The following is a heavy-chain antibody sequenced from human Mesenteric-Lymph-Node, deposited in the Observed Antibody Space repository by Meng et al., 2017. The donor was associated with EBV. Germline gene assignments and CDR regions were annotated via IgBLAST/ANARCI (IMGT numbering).Heavy chain of an antibody. CDR3: ASRGYSDGWTFDS. Sequence: QVQLQESGPGLVKPSQTLSLTCAVSGGSVSSAGYYWNWIRQPPGKGLEWIGYMYYSGSIYYNPSLKSRVTISVDTSKNQFSLKLSSVTAADTAVYYCASRGYSDGWTFDSWGQGTLVTVSS. CDR2: MYYSGSI. V-gene: IGHV4-30-4*01. CDR1: GGSVSSAGYY. D-gene: IGHD5-18*01. J-gene: IGHJ4*02.